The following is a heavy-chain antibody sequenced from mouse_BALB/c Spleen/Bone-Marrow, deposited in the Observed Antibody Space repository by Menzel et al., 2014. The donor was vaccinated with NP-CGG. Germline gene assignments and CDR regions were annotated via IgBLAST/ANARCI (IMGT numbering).Heavy chain of an antibody. Sequence: QVQLQQPGAELVKPGASVKLSCKASGYTFTSYYMYWVKQRPGQGLEWIGGINPSNGGTNFNEKFKSKATLTVDKSSSTAYMQLSSLTSEGSAVYYCTRYGYDPLYAMDYWGQGTSVTVSS. CDR3: TRYGYDPLYAMDY. V-gene: IGHV1S81*02. J-gene: IGHJ4*01. CDR2: INPSNGGT. D-gene: IGHD2-3*01. CDR1: GYTFTSYY.